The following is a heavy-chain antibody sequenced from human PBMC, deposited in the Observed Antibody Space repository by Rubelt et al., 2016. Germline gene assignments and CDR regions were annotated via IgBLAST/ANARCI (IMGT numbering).Heavy chain of an antibody. CDR3: ARQPFLPYCGGDCYPYYFDY. CDR2: IDPCYPFT. Sequence: EVQLVQSGAEVKKPGDSLRISCKGSGYSFTSYWISWVRQMPGKGLEWMGGIDPCYPFTHYRPSFQGHGPISAYKAISTAYLQWSSLKASDTAMYYCARQPFLPYCGGDCYPYYFDYWGQGTLVTVSS. D-gene: IGHD2-21*02. J-gene: IGHJ4*02. V-gene: IGHV5-10-1*01. CDR1: GYSFTSYW.